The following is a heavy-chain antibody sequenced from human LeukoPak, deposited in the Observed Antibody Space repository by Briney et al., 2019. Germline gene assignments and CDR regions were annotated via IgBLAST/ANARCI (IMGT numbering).Heavy chain of an antibody. Sequence: GGSLRLSCAASGFTFSSYEMNWVRQAPGKGLEWVSYIRMSGSTIYYADSVKGRFTISRDNAKNSLYLQMNSLRAEDTAVYYCARVLLTMSDWGQGTLVTVSS. V-gene: IGHV3-48*03. CDR3: ARVLLTMSD. D-gene: IGHD3-22*01. J-gene: IGHJ4*02. CDR2: IRMSGSTI. CDR1: GFTFSSYE.